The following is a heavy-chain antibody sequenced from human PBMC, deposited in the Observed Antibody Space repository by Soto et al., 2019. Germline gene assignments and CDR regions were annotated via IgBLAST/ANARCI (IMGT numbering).Heavy chain of an antibody. V-gene: IGHV1-69*13. D-gene: IGHD3-22*01. CDR2: IIPIFGTA. J-gene: IGHJ6*02. Sequence: ASVKVSCKASGGTFSSYAISWVRQAPGQGLEWTGGIIPIFGTANYAQKFQGRVTITADESTSTAYMELSSLRSEDTAVYYCAGAYDSSGYYYYYGMDVWGQGTTVTVSS. CDR3: AGAYDSSGYYYYYGMDV. CDR1: GGTFSSYA.